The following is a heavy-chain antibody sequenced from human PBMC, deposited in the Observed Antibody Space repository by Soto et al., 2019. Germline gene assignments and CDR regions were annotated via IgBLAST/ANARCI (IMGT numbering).Heavy chain of an antibody. V-gene: IGHV3-23*01. D-gene: IGHD2-15*01. J-gene: IGHJ4*01. Sequence: EVQLLESGGGLVQPGGSLRLSCAASGFTFSSYTMAWVRQAPGKGLEWVSAISDSGGSPYYADSVQGRFTISRDNSKNTLFLLMNSLRAEDTATYYWTKARCSGNPCYVPDYWGHGTLVTVSS. CDR1: GFTFSSYT. CDR2: ISDSGGSP. CDR3: TKARCSGNPCYVPDY.